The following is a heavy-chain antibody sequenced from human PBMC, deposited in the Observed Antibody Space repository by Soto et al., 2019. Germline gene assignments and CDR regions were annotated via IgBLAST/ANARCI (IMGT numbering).Heavy chain of an antibody. CDR2: ISGSGGST. D-gene: IGHD2-2*02. Sequence: LRLSCAASGFTFSSYAMSWVRQAPGKGLEWVSAISGSGGSTYYADSVKGRFTISRDNSKNTLYLQMNSLRAEDTAVYYCAKDQHCSTTSCYTTPYGMDVWGQGTKVTVSS. CDR1: GFTFSSYA. CDR3: AKDQHCSTTSCYTTPYGMDV. J-gene: IGHJ6*02. V-gene: IGHV3-23*01.